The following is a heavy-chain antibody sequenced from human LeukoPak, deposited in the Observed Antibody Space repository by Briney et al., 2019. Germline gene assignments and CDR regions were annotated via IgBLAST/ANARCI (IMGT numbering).Heavy chain of an antibody. D-gene: IGHD3-22*01. J-gene: IGHJ4*02. CDR3: ARSYVGYYDSRSYYFDY. Sequence: ASVKVSCKASGYTFTSYGISWVRQAPGQGLEWMGWISAYNGNTNYAQKLQGRVTMTTDTSTSTAYMELRSLRSEDTAVYYCARSYVGYYDSRSYYFDYWGQGTLVTVSS. V-gene: IGHV1-18*01. CDR2: ISAYNGNT. CDR1: GYTFTSYG.